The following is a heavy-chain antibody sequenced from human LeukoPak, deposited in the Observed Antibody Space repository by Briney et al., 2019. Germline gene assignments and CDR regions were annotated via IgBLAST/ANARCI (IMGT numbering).Heavy chain of an antibody. Sequence: ASVKVSCKASGYTFTSYGITWVRQAPGQGLEWMGWISAYSGSTNYAQKLQGRVTMTTDTSTSTAYMELSRLRSDDTAVYYCARGPSYGGPLDYWGQGTLVTVSS. V-gene: IGHV1-18*01. D-gene: IGHD4-23*01. CDR3: ARGPSYGGPLDY. J-gene: IGHJ4*02. CDR1: GYTFTSYG. CDR2: ISAYSGST.